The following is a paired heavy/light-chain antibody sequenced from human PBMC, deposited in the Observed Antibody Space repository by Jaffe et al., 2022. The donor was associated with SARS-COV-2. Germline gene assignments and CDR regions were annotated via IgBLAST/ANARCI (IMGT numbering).Heavy chain of an antibody. CDR3: ARHRTSSAGFDY. Sequence: EVQLVESGGGLVKPGESLRISCAASGITLSGFSMSWVRQAPGKGLEWVSSISSSSNYIYYADSVKGRFTISRDNAKNSLFLQMNSLRAEDTAMYYCARHRTSSAGFDYWGQGTLVTVSS. CDR1: GITLSGFS. V-gene: IGHV3-21*01. J-gene: IGHJ4*02. CDR2: ISSSSNYI. D-gene: IGHD3-10*01.
Light chain of an antibody. CDR2: TAS. Sequence: IQMTQSPSSLSTSVGDRVTITCRASQSIGIYLNWYQQKPGKAPNLLIYTASNLQSGVPSRFSGSGSGTDFTLTISSLQPEDFATYYCQQSYSTMYTFGQGTKLEIK. J-gene: IGKJ2*01. V-gene: IGKV1-39*01. CDR3: QQSYSTMYT. CDR1: QSIGIY.